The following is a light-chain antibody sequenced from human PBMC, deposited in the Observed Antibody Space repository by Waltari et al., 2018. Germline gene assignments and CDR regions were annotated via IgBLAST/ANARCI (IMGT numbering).Light chain of an antibody. CDR3: SSYIGSSTLEL. J-gene: IGLJ2*01. CDR2: DVS. CDR1: SSDVGGYNY. Sequence: QSAPTQPASVSGSPGQSITISCTGTSSDVGGYNYVSWYQQHPGKAPKLIIFDVSDRPSGVSNRFSGSKSGNTASLTISGLQAEDEADYYCSSYIGSSTLELFGGGTSLTVL. V-gene: IGLV2-14*03.